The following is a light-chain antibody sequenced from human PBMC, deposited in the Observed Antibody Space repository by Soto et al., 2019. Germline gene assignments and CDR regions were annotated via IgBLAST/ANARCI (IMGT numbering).Light chain of an antibody. J-gene: IGLJ1*01. CDR1: SYDVGDYKY. Sequence: QSALTQPRSVSGSPGQSVTISCTGTSYDVGDYKYVSWYRQLPGKAPKLIIYDISERPSGVPDRFSGSKSGNTASLTISGLQAEDVADYYCCSYAGSYSYVFGTGTKVTVL. CDR3: CSYAGSYSYV. V-gene: IGLV2-11*01. CDR2: DIS.